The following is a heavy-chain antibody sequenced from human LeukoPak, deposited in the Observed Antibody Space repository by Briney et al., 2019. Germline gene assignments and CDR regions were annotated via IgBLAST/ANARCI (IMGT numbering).Heavy chain of an antibody. Sequence: SEALSLTCAVSGGSISSGYWWSWVRQPPGKGLEWTGEIYHSGSTNYNPSLKSRVTISVDKSKNQFSLQLSSVTAADTAVYYCASFWNIHFDYWGQGTLVTVSS. CDR2: IYHSGST. CDR3: ASFWNIHFDY. V-gene: IGHV4-4*02. CDR1: GGSISSGYW. D-gene: IGHD3-3*01. J-gene: IGHJ4*02.